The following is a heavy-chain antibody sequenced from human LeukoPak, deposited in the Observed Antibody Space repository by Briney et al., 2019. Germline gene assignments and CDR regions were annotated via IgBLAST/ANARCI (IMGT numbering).Heavy chain of an antibody. CDR1: GGSISSYY. D-gene: IGHD1-26*01. V-gene: IGHV4-59*01. J-gene: IGHJ6*03. CDR3: ARAWRIVGASYYYYMDV. Sequence: SETLSLTCTGSGGSISSYYWSWIRQPPGKGLEWIGYIYYSGSTNYNPSLKSRVTISVDTSKNQFSLKLSSVAAADTAVYYCARAWRIVGASYYYYMDVWGKGTTVTVSS. CDR2: IYYSGST.